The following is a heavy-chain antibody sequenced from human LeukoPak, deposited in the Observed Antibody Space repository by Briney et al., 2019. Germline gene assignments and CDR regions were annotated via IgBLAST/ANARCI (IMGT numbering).Heavy chain of an antibody. CDR2: INPSGGST. D-gene: IGHD4-23*01. Sequence: ASVKVSCKASGYTFTSYYMHWVRQAPGQGLEWMGIINPSGGSTSYAQKFQGRVTMTRDTSISTAYMELSRLRSDDTAVYYCARATTVVPFDPWGQGTLVTVSS. V-gene: IGHV1-46*01. CDR3: ARATTVVPFDP. CDR1: GYTFTSYY. J-gene: IGHJ5*02.